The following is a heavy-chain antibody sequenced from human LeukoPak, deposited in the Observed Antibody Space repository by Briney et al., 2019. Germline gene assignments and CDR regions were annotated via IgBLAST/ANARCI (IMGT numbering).Heavy chain of an antibody. D-gene: IGHD2-2*01. Sequence: SQTLSLTCTVSGGSISSGGYYWSWIRQHPGKGLEWIGYIYYSGSTYYNPSLKSRVTISVDTSKNQFSLKLSSVTAADTAAYYCARARYQQRERSWFDPWGQGTLVTVSS. J-gene: IGHJ5*02. CDR1: GGSISSGGYY. CDR3: ARARYQQRERSWFDP. CDR2: IYYSGST. V-gene: IGHV4-31*03.